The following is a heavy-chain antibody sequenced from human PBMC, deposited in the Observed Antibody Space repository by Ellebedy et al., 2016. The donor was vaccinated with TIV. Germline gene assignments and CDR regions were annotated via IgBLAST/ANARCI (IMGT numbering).Heavy chain of an antibody. CDR3: ARDRAGPGKYYGGYFDY. J-gene: IGHJ4*02. Sequence: ASVKVSXKASGYTFTNYYMHWVRQAPGQGLEWMGIITPSGGSATYAQKFQGRVTMTRDTSTSTVYMELSSLRSEDTAVYYCARDRAGPGKYYGGYFDYWGQGTLVTVSS. D-gene: IGHD2/OR15-2a*01. CDR1: GYTFTNYY. V-gene: IGHV1-46*01. CDR2: ITPSGGSA.